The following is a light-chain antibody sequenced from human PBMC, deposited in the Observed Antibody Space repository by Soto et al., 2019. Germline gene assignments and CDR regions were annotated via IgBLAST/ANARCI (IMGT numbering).Light chain of an antibody. Sequence: QSALTQPASVSGSPGQSITISCTGTSSDVGGYNYVSWYQHHPGKAPKLMIYDVSNRPSGVSNRFSGSKSDNTASLTISGLQAEDEADYYCSSYTRTNTVVFGGGTKLTVL. CDR1: SSDVGGYNY. J-gene: IGLJ2*01. CDR2: DVS. V-gene: IGLV2-14*03. CDR3: SSYTRTNTVV.